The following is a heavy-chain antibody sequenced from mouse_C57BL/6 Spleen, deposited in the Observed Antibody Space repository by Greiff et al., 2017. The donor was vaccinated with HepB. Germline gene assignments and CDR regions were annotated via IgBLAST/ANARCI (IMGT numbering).Heavy chain of an antibody. CDR2: IDPSDSET. CDR3: ARGYGSSYYFDY. D-gene: IGHD1-1*01. V-gene: IGHV1-52*01. J-gene: IGHJ2*01. CDR1: GYTFTSYW. Sequence: VKLQQPGAELVRPGSSVKLSCKASGYTFTSYWMHWVKQRPIQGLEWIGNIDPSDSETHYNQKFKDKATLTVDKSSSTAYMQLSSLTSEDSAVYYCARGYGSSYYFDYWGQGTTLTVSS.